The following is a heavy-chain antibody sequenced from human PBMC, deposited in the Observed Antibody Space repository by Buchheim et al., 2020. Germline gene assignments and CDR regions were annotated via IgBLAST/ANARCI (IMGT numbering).Heavy chain of an antibody. Sequence: QVQLVQSGPEVKKPGASVKVSCKASGYTFNSYGISWVRQAPGQGLEWMGWISRYSGNTKFAQKLHGRVTLTTDTSTSTGYMELKSLRSDDTAVYYCARGSGTTPTYYFGMDVWGQGTT. CDR1: GYTFNSYG. CDR3: ARGSGTTPTYYFGMDV. V-gene: IGHV1-18*01. J-gene: IGHJ6*02. D-gene: IGHD1-7*01. CDR2: ISRYSGNT.